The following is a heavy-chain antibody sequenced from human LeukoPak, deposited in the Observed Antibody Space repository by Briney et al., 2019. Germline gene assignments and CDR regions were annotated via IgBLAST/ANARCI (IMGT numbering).Heavy chain of an antibody. D-gene: IGHD2-15*01. CDR1: GFTFSSYG. V-gene: IGHV3-30*03. CDR3: ARLVGSRSCSGGTCYSDY. CDR2: ISYDGSNK. Sequence: PGGSLRLSCAASGFTFSSYGMHWVRQAPGKGLEWVAVISYDGSNKYYADSVKGRFTISRDNAKNSLYLQMNSLRDEDTAVYYCARLVGSRSCSGGTCYSDYWGQGTLVTVSS. J-gene: IGHJ4*02.